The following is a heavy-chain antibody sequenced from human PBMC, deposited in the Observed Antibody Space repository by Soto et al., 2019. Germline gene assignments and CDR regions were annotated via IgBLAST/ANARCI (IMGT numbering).Heavy chain of an antibody. J-gene: IGHJ6*02. Sequence: PETLPHPCTVSPAFPSPSFYLGCRLRLNPETGLEWFGNAYYSGTTYYHPSLKGRVTVSMDTSKNQFSLKLSSVAAADSAVYYCARHPDVIGQCAFDSCHGNYHFAMDVWGQGTTVT. D-gene: IGHD3-9*01. V-gene: IGHV4-39*01. CDR2: AYYSGTT. CDR1: PAFPSPSFYL. CDR3: ARHPDVIGQCAFDSCHGNYHFAMDV.